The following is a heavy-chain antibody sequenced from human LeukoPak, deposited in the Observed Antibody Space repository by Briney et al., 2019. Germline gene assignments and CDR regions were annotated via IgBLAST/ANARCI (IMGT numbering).Heavy chain of an antibody. Sequence: GGSLRLSCAASGFTFSSFAMSWVRQAPGKGLEWVSTISGSGAGTYYADSVKGRFTISRDNSKNTLYLQMNSLRAEDTALYYCAKDLMGLGYCSSSRCYAMFDFWGQGTLVTVSS. CDR1: GFTFSSFA. J-gene: IGHJ4*02. CDR2: ISGSGAGT. D-gene: IGHD2-2*01. CDR3: AKDLMGLGYCSSSRCYAMFDF. V-gene: IGHV3-23*01.